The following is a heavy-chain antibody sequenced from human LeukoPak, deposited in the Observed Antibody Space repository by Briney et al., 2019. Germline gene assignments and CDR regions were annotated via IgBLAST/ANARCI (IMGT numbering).Heavy chain of an antibody. Sequence: GGSLRLSCAASGFTFSSYAMSWVRQAPGKGLEWVSAISGSGGSTYYADSVKGRFTISRDNSKNTLYLQMNSLRAEDTAVYYCAKARYSSSWYSYFQHWGQGTLVTVSS. V-gene: IGHV3-23*01. CDR2: ISGSGGST. D-gene: IGHD6-13*01. J-gene: IGHJ1*01. CDR1: GFTFSSYA. CDR3: AKARYSSSWYSYFQH.